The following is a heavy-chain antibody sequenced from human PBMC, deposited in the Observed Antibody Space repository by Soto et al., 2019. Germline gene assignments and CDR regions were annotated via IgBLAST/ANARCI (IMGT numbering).Heavy chain of an antibody. CDR2: VHDSGST. D-gene: IGHD6-6*01. CDR3: ARTSRSSAYDY. CDR1: GGSISCSTCY. J-gene: IGHJ4*02. Sequence: QLQLQESGPGLVKPSEPLSLTCTVSGGSISCSTCYWGWIRQPPGKGLGWIGPVHDSGSTYLSPSLKSQGTISVDTSKNQFSLKPSSVTAADTAIYLCARTSRSSAYDYWSQGTLVTVSS. V-gene: IGHV4-39*01.